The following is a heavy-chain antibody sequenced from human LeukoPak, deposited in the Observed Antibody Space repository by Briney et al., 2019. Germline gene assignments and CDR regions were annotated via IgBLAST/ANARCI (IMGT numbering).Heavy chain of an antibody. CDR3: AKAISPRLDYYYGMDV. D-gene: IGHD3-3*01. CDR1: GFTFSSSA. Sequence: GGSLRLSCAASGFTFSSSAMSWVRQAPGKGLEWVSGISSSGGSTYYADSVEGRFTISRDNSKNTLYLQMNSLRAEDTAVYYCAKAISPRLDYYYGMDVWGQGTTVTVSS. J-gene: IGHJ6*02. CDR2: ISSSGGST. V-gene: IGHV3-23*01.